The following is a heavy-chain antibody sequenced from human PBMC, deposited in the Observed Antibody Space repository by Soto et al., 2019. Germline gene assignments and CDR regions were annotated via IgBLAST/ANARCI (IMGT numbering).Heavy chain of an antibody. CDR1: GFTFSSYA. Sequence: GGSLRLSCAASGFTFSSYAMTWVRQAPGKGLEWVSSISAVGGGTYYADSVKGRFTISRDNSKNTLWLQMNSLRAEDTAVYYCASISREDIAAPGGGAGWGQGTLVTVSS. J-gene: IGHJ4*02. V-gene: IGHV3-23*01. CDR3: ASISREDIAAPGGGAG. CDR2: ISAVGGGT. D-gene: IGHD6-13*01.